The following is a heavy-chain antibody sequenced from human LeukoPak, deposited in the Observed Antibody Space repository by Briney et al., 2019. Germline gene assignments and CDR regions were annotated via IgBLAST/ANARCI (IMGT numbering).Heavy chain of an antibody. J-gene: IGHJ6*03. D-gene: IGHD2-15*01. CDR2: ISAYNGNT. CDR1: GYTFTSYG. Sequence: GASVKVSCKASGYTFTSYGISWVRQAPGQGLEWMGWISAYNGNTNYAQKLQGRVTMTTDTSTSTAYMELSSLRSEDTAVYYCASSSRVCSGGSCPDYYYYYYMDVWGKGTTVTVSS. CDR3: ASSSRVCSGGSCPDYYYYYYMDV. V-gene: IGHV1-18*01.